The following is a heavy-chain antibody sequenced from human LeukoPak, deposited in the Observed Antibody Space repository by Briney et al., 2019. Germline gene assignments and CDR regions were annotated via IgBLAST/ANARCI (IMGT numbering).Heavy chain of an antibody. J-gene: IGHJ6*03. D-gene: IGHD4-11*01. Sequence: SVKVSCKASGGTFSSYAISWVRQAPGQGLEWMGRIIPGFATPEYAQKLQGRGTITTDESTSTVYMEMSGLRSEDTALYYCARGGTLTTSYYYYYMDVWGKGTTVTVSS. CDR1: GGTFSSYA. V-gene: IGHV1-69*05. CDR2: IIPGFATP. CDR3: ARGGTLTTSYYYYYMDV.